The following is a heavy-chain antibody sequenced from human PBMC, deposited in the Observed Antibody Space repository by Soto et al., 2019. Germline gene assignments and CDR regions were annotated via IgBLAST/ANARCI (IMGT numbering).Heavy chain of an antibody. CDR3: ARLELPSSFDY. CDR2: IYYSGST. CDR1: GGSISSSSYY. V-gene: IGHV4-39*01. Sequence: PSETLSLTCTVSGGSISSSSYYWGWIRQPPGKGLEWIGSIYYSGSTYYNPSLKSRVTISVDTSKNQFSLKLSSVTAADTAVYYCARLELPSSFDYWGQGTLVTVSS. D-gene: IGHD1-26*01. J-gene: IGHJ4*02.